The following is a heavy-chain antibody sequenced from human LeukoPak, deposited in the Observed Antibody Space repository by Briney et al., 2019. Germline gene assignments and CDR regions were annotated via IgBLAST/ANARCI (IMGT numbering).Heavy chain of an antibody. CDR2: IIPIFGTA. CDR3: ARGWLAETTVVTPYNY. CDR1: GGTFSSYA. J-gene: IGHJ4*02. D-gene: IGHD2-21*02. Sequence: VASVKVSCKASGGTFSSYAISWVRQAPGQGLEWMAGIIPIFGTANYAQKFRGRVTITADESMSTAYMELSGLRSEDTAVYYCARGWLAETTVVTPYNYWGQGTLVTVSS. V-gene: IGHV1-69*13.